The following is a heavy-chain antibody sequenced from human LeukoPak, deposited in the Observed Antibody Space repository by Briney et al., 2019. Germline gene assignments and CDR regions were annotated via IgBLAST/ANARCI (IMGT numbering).Heavy chain of an antibody. CDR1: GFTFSSYG. Sequence: PGGSLRLSCAASGFTFSSYGMHWVRQAPGKGLEWVAFIRYDGSKKYYADSVKGRFTISRDNSKNTLYLQMNSLRAEDTAVYYCAKDSNWGCDYWGQGTLVTVSS. CDR3: AKDSNWGCDY. CDR2: IRYDGSKK. D-gene: IGHD7-27*01. J-gene: IGHJ4*02. V-gene: IGHV3-30*02.